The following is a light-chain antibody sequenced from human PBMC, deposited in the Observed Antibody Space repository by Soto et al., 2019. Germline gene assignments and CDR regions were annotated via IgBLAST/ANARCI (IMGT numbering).Light chain of an antibody. CDR1: QSISRY. J-gene: IGKJ4*01. CDR2: AAS. Sequence: DIRMTQSPSSLSASVGDRVTITCGASQSISRYLNWYQQKPGKAPKLLIYAASSLQSGVPSRLSGSGSGTDLTVTISSMQSEDFETYYSQQSYTSPHTFGGGTKVDIK. CDR3: QQSYTSPHT. V-gene: IGKV1-39*01.